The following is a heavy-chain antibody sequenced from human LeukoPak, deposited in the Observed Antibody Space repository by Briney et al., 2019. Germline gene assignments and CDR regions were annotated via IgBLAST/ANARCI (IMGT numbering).Heavy chain of an antibody. CDR3: ARETSSYAYFNY. CDR2: IYSGGST. CDR1: GFTVSSNY. V-gene: IGHV3-53*01. D-gene: IGHD5-18*01. Sequence: GGSLRLSCAASGFTVSSNYMSWVRQAPGKGLEWVSVIYSGGSTYYADSVKGRFTISRDNSQNTLYLQMSSLRVDDTAVYYCARETSSYAYFNYWGQGTLVTVSS. J-gene: IGHJ4*02.